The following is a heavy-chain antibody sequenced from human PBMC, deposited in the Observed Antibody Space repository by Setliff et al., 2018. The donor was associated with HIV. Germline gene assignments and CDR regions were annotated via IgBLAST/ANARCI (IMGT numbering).Heavy chain of an antibody. J-gene: IGHJ4*02. CDR3: ARARGGNSEWSY. Sequence: GGSLRLSCAVSGFSVSNKYMTWVRQAPGKGLEWVSIIYSDDYTYYADSIKGRFTISRDSSKNTLYLQMTSLRAEDTAVYSCARARGGNSEWSYWGQGTLVTVSS. CDR2: IYSDDYT. CDR1: GFSVSNKY. D-gene: IGHD2-15*01. V-gene: IGHV3-66*01.